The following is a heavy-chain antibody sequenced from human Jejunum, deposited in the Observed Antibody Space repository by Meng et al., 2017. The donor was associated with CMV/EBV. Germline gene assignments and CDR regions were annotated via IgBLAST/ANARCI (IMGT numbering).Heavy chain of an antibody. V-gene: IGHV4-30-4*01. J-gene: IGHJ5*02. CDR1: GGSMSSGNYY. Sequence: QGRLQGPGPGLVEPSQTLSLTCTVSGGSMSSGNYYWSWIRQPPGKGLEWIGYIHSSGSTYYNPSLRSRLTISVDTSKNQFSLKLSSVTAADTAVYYCARASYGSGSPLGESWFDPWGQGTLVTVSS. CDR2: IHSSGST. CDR3: ARASYGSGSPLGESWFDP. D-gene: IGHD3-10*01.